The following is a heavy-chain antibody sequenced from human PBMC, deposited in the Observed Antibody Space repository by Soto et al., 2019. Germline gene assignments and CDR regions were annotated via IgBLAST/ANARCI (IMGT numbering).Heavy chain of an antibody. Sequence: GASVKVSCKASGYTFTSYGISWVRQAPGQGLEWMGWISAYNGNTNYAQKLQGRVTMTTDTSTSTAYMELRSLRSDDTAVYYCARDTKDIVVVPAASDAFDIWGQGTIVTVSS. D-gene: IGHD2-2*01. CDR2: ISAYNGNT. V-gene: IGHV1-18*01. J-gene: IGHJ3*02. CDR1: GYTFTSYG. CDR3: ARDTKDIVVVPAASDAFDI.